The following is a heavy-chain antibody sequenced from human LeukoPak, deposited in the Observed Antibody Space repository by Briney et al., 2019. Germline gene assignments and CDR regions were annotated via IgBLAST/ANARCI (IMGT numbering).Heavy chain of an antibody. J-gene: IGHJ4*02. V-gene: IGHV3-7*01. D-gene: IGHD6-13*01. CDR2: IKQDGSEK. Sequence: GXSLRLSCAASGFTFSSYWMSWVRQAPGKGVEWVANIKQDGSEKNYVDSVKGRFNISRENAKNSLYLQMNSLRAEDTAVYYCARGGRSSSWDGDFYYFDYWGQGTLVTVSS. CDR3: ARGGRSSSWDGDFYYFDY. CDR1: GFTFSSYW.